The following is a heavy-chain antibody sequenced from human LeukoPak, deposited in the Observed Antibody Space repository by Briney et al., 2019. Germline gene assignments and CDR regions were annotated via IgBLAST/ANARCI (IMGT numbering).Heavy chain of an antibody. V-gene: IGHV3-21*01. CDR1: GFTFSSYS. J-gene: IGHJ6*03. CDR3: AREQTGYRPPQLVRYYYMDV. Sequence: GGSLRLSCAASGFTFSSYSMNWGRQAPGKGLEGVSSISSSSSYIYYADSVKGRFTISRDNAKNSLYLQMNSLRAEDTAVYYCAREQTGYRPPQLVRYYYMDVWGKGTTVTVSS. D-gene: IGHD5-24*01. CDR2: ISSSSSYI.